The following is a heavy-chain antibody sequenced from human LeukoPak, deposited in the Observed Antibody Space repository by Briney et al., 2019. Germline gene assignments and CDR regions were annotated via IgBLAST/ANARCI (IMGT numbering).Heavy chain of an antibody. CDR1: GFTSSSYW. Sequence: GGSLRLSCAASGFTSSSYWMHWVRQAPGKGLVWVSRINSDGSSTSYADSVKGRFTISRDNAKNTLYLQMNSLRAEDTAVYYCAREGTMVRGVIIYYYYYMDVWGKGTTVTISS. CDR2: INSDGSST. J-gene: IGHJ6*03. D-gene: IGHD3-10*01. CDR3: AREGTMVRGVIIYYYYYMDV. V-gene: IGHV3-74*01.